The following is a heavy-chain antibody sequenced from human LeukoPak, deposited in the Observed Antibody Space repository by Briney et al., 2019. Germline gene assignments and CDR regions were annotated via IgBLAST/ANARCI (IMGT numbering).Heavy chain of an antibody. V-gene: IGHV4-61*02. D-gene: IGHD1-14*01. Sequence: SETLSLTCTVSGGSISSGSYYWSWIRQPAGKGQEWIGRIYTSGSTNYNPSLKSRVTISVDTSKNQFSLKLSSVTAADTAVYYCARDSGQYWYFDLWGRGTLVTVSS. J-gene: IGHJ2*01. CDR3: ARDSGQYWYFDL. CDR1: GGSISSGSYY. CDR2: IYTSGST.